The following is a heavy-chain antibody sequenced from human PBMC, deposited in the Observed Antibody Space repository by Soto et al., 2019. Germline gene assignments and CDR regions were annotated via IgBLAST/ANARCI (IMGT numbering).Heavy chain of an antibody. CDR3: TRSRTGTRHFDY. J-gene: IGHJ4*02. CDR1: GFGFTFSTSA. CDR2: FRESGGTT. V-gene: IGHV3-23*01. D-gene: IGHD4-4*01. Sequence: PGGSLRLSCAASGFGFTFSTSAMSWVRQAPGKGLEWVSTFRESGGTTHYANSVKGRFTISRDNAKNSLYLQTNSLRPEDTALYFCTRSRTGTRHFDYWGQGILVTVSS.